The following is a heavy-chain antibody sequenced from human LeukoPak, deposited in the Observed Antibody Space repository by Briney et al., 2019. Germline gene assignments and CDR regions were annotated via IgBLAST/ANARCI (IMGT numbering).Heavy chain of an antibody. V-gene: IGHV1-8*03. Sequence: ASVKVSCKASGYTFTSYDINLVRQATGQGLEWMGWMNPNSGNTGYAQKFQGRVTITRNTSISTAYMELSSLRSEDTAVYYCARRGIGGSPPGGYYYMDVWGKGTTVTVSS. CDR3: ARRGIGGSPPGGYYYMDV. J-gene: IGHJ6*03. D-gene: IGHD2-15*01. CDR1: GYTFTSYD. CDR2: MNPNSGNT.